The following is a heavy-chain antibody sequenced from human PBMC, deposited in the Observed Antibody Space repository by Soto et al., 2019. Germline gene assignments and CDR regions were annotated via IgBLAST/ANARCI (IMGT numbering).Heavy chain of an antibody. J-gene: IGHJ4*02. CDR3: VRVVAIPGYPDH. D-gene: IGHD5-12*01. V-gene: IGHV1-69*12. CDR2: IVPIVGTT. Sequence: QVQLVQSGAEVRQPASSVKVSCKTSGGTFSSYAIIWVRQAPGQGLEWMGGIVPIVGTTTYAQKFQGRVTITADEATSTDYMQLSRLRYDDTAVYYCVRVVAIPGYPDHWGQGTLVTVSS. CDR1: GGTFSSYA.